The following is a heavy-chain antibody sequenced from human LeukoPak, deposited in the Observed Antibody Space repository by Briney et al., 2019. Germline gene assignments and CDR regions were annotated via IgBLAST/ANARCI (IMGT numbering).Heavy chain of an antibody. J-gene: IGHJ4*02. CDR3: VRDEGRYTYGY. D-gene: IGHD5-18*01. Sequence: GGSLRLSCAASGFTFSIYGMHWVRQAPGKGLEWVAAIWSDGSNKYYAGSVKGRFTVSRDTSKNTLHLQMNSLRAEDTAVYYCVRDEGRYTYGYWGQGTLVTVPS. CDR1: GFTFSIYG. V-gene: IGHV3-33*01. CDR2: IWSDGSNK.